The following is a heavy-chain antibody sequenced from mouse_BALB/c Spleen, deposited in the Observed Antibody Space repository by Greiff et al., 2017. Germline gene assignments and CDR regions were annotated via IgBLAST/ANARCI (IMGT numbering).Heavy chain of an antibody. J-gene: IGHJ3*01. CDR1: GYTFSSYW. D-gene: IGHD2-4*01. CDR3: ASSMITSPLFAY. V-gene: IGHV1-9*01. CDR2: ILPGSGST. Sequence: VQLQQSGAELMKPGASVKISCKATGYTFSSYWIEWVKQRPGHGLEWIGEILPGSGSTNYNEKFKGKATFTADTSSNTAYMQLSSLTSEDSAVYYCASSMITSPLFAYWGQGTLVTVSA.